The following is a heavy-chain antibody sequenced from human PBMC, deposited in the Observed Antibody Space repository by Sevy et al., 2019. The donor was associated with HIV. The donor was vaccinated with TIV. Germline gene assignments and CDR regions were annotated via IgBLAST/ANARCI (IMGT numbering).Heavy chain of an antibody. CDR1: GFTFNTHA. D-gene: IGHD3-22*01. V-gene: IGHV3-23*01. Sequence: GGSLRLSCAASGFTFNTHAMNWVRQAPGKGLEWVSGISATGGGTYYTDSVKGRFTVSRDNSQNTVYLQMNSLRADDTAIYYCAKALNPALESMIEVIFRTLKGFDVWGQGTMVTVSS. J-gene: IGHJ3*01. CDR3: AKALNPALESMIEVIFRTLKGFDV. CDR2: ISATGGGT.